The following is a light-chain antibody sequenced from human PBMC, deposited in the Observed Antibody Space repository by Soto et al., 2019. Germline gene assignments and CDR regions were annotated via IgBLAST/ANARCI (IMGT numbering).Light chain of an antibody. CDR1: SSDVGSYNY. CDR2: ASS. Sequence: QSVLTQPASVSGSPGQSITISCTGTSSDVGSYNYVSWYQHHPGKAPRLIIHASSNWPSGVSHRFSGSRSGNTASLTISGLQAEDEADYYCSSYTSGTTLYVFGTGTKVTVL. J-gene: IGLJ1*01. CDR3: SSYTSGTTLYV. V-gene: IGLV2-14*01.